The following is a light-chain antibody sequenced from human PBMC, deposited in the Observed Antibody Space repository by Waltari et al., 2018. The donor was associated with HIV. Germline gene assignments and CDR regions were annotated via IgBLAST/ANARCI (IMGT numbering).Light chain of an antibody. CDR2: EVK. V-gene: IGLV2-14*01. Sequence: QSALTQPASVSGSPGQSISISCSGTSSDVGASDSVSWYHQHPGEAPTLILYEVKKRPSGISKRFSGSKSGNTASLTISGLQVEDEAHYYCSSYSASGTLVLFGGGTRLTVL. CDR1: SSDVGASDS. J-gene: IGLJ2*01. CDR3: SSYSASGTLVL.